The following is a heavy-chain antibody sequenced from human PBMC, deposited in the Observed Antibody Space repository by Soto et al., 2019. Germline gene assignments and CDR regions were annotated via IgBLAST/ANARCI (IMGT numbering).Heavy chain of an antibody. J-gene: IGHJ3*02. CDR3: ARDPYDDYFGALDI. V-gene: IGHV3-7*04. CDR2: IKKDGMEK. Sequence: EVQLVESGGGLVQPGESLRLSCAASGFSFSNYWMTWVRQAPGKVLEWVANIKKDGMEKGYVDSVKGRFTIYIDKGMKAMYMKMNRPRTEDKAVYYCARDPYDDYFGALDISGQGTMVTVSS. CDR1: GFSFSNYW. D-gene: IGHD4-17*01.